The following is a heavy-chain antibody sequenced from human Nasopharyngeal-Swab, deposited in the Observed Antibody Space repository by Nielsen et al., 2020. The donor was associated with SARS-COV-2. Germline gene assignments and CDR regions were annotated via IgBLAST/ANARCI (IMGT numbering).Heavy chain of an antibody. CDR1: GFSVTNSH. V-gene: IGHV3-53*01. Sequence: GESLKISCAASGFSVTNSHMNWIRQAPGKGLEWVSVIYGGGTTEYADSVKGRFTVSRDNARNSLYLQMNSLRGDDTAVYYCARDLVSSWRAIGNWYFDLWGRGTLVTVSS. CDR2: IYGGGTT. D-gene: IGHD6-13*01. J-gene: IGHJ2*01. CDR3: ARDLVSSWRAIGNWYFDL.